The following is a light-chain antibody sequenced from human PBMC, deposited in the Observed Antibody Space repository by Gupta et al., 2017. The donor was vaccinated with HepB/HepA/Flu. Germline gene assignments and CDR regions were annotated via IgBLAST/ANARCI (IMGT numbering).Light chain of an antibody. J-gene: IGKJ1*01. Sequence: DIQMTPSPSTLSSSAGDTVTITCRASQSIGDWLAWYQQTPGKAPILLISKAYNVETGVPARFSGSGSGTEFTLTISRLQPDDFAIYYCQQYVSYSTFGQGTKVQIK. V-gene: IGKV1-5*03. CDR2: KAY. CDR3: QQYVSYST. CDR1: QSIGDW.